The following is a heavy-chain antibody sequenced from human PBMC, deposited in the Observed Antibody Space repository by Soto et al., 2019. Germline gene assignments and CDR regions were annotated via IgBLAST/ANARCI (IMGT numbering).Heavy chain of an antibody. CDR2: INHSGST. Sequence: SETLSLTCAVYGGSFRGYYWRWIRQPPGKGLEWIGEINHSGSTNYNPSLKSRVTISVDTSKNQFSLKLSSVTAADTAVYYCARGTILSYFSCCSCEGSRMDFCGQGTTVTVSS. CDR1: GGSFRGYY. D-gene: IGHD2-15*01. J-gene: IGHJ6*02. V-gene: IGHV4-34*01. CDR3: ARGTILSYFSCCSCEGSRMDF.